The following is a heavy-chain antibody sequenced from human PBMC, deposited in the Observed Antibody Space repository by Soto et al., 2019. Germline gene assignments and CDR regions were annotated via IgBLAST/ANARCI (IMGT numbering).Heavy chain of an antibody. D-gene: IGHD3-10*01. Sequence: SVKVSCKASGGTFSSYTISWVRQAPGQGLEWMGRIIPILGIANYAQKIQGRVTITADKSTSTAYMELSSLRSEDTAVYYCARATFYYGSGSYTGNYYYYYMDVWGKGTTVTVSS. J-gene: IGHJ6*03. CDR3: ARATFYYGSGSYTGNYYYYYMDV. V-gene: IGHV1-69*02. CDR1: GGTFSSYT. CDR2: IIPILGIA.